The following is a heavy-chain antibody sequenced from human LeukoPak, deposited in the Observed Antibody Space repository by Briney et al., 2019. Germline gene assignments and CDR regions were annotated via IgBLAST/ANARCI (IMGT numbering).Heavy chain of an antibody. J-gene: IGHJ4*02. CDR2: IYYSGST. CDR3: ARWSSSWKYVGREDY. Sequence: SQTLSLTCTVSGGSISSGGYYWSWIRQHPGKGLEWIGYIYYSGSTYYNPSLKSRVTISVDTSKNQFSLKLSSVTAADTAVYYCARWSSSWKYVGREDYWGQGTLVAVSS. D-gene: IGHD6-13*01. V-gene: IGHV4-31*03. CDR1: GGSISSGGYY.